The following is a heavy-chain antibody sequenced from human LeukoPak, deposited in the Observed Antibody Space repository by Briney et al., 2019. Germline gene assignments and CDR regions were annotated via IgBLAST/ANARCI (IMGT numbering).Heavy chain of an antibody. CDR2: MYGDGRT. D-gene: IGHD4-23*01. Sequence: PGGSLRLSCGASGFAVSNNYMTWVRQVPGKGLGWVSVMYGDGRTYYADSVKGRFTISRDNSENTVYLLMNSLRVEDTAVYYCARWVNNGGKGCYFGYWGQGTLVTVSS. V-gene: IGHV3-66*01. J-gene: IGHJ4*02. CDR3: ARWVNNGGKGCYFGY. CDR1: GFAVSNNY.